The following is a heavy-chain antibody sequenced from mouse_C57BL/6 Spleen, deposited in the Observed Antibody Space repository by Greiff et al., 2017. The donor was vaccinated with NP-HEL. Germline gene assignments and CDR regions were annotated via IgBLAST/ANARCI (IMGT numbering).Heavy chain of an antibody. V-gene: IGHV3-6*01. CDR1: GYSITSGYY. CDR3: ARDRYDYDGYAMDY. D-gene: IGHD2-4*01. CDR2: ISYDGSN. J-gene: IGHJ4*01. Sequence: EVKLVESGPGLVKPSQSLSLTCSVTGYSITSGYYWNWIRQFPGHKLEWMGYISYDGSNNYNPSLKNRISITRDTSKNQFFLKLNSVTTEDTATYYGARDRYDYDGYAMDYWGQGTSVTVSS.